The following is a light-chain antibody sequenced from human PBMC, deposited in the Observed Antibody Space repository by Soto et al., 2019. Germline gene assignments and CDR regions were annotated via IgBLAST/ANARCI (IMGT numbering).Light chain of an antibody. CDR1: QSARTN. CDR3: QQYNDNWPT. CDR2: GAS. Sequence: EIVMTQSPATLSVSPGETVTLSCRASQSARTNLAWYQHKPGQSPRLLIYGASNRATGFPARFSGSGSGTEFTLTISSLQSEDFAVYYCQQYNDNWPTFGQGTKVEIK. J-gene: IGKJ1*01. V-gene: IGKV3-15*01.